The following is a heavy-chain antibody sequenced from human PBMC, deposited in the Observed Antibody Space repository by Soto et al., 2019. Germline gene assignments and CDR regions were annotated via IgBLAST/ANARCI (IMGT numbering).Heavy chain of an antibody. J-gene: IGHJ3*02. D-gene: IGHD3-22*01. Sequence: QVQLQESGPGLVKPSQTLSLTCTVSGGSISSGGYYWSWIRQHPGKGMEWIGYIYYSGSNYYNPSLKSRVTRSVDTSKNQFSLKLSSVTAADTAVYYCAREPLVVGDAFDIWGQGTMVTVSS. CDR1: GGSISSGGYY. CDR2: IYYSGSN. CDR3: AREPLVVGDAFDI. V-gene: IGHV4-31*03.